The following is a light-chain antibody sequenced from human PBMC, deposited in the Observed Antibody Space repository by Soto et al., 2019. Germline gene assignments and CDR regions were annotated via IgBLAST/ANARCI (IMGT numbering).Light chain of an antibody. V-gene: IGKV3-11*01. J-gene: IGKJ3*01. CDR3: QQGSQWPKVT. Sequence: EIVLTQSPVTLSLSPGERATLSCRASQTISKYLAWYQQKPGQPPRLLIYDASNRATGIPARFSGSGSGTDFALTISSLEPDDFAVYYCQQGSQWPKVTFGPGTKVHIK. CDR1: QTISKY. CDR2: DAS.